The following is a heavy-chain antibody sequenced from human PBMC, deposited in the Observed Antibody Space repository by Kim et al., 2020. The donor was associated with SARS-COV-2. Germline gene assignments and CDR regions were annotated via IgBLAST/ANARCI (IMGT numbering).Heavy chain of an antibody. D-gene: IGHD3-16*01. Sequence: GGSLRLSCAASGFIFSSYEMNWVRRAPGKGLEWVAYIRSSGSTIYYADSVKGRFTISRDNAKNSLYLQMNSLTAEDTAVYYCASAPRGRWLQFDHWGQGTPVTVSS. CDR1: GFIFSSYE. J-gene: IGHJ4*02. CDR2: IRSSGSTI. CDR3: ASAPRGRWLQFDH. V-gene: IGHV3-48*03.